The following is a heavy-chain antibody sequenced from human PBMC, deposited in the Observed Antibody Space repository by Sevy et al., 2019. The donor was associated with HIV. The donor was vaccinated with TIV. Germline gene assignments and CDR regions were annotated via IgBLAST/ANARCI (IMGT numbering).Heavy chain of an antibody. D-gene: IGHD4-17*01. Sequence: GGSLRLSCAAAGFTFNSHAMTWVRQAPGKGLEWVAAISGSGESTYYAGAVKGRFTISRDNSKYTLYLQMNSLRAEDTAVYYCAKSSLPYGDYHFDQWGQGTLVTVSS. CDR2: ISGSGEST. CDR1: GFTFNSHA. J-gene: IGHJ4*02. V-gene: IGHV3-23*01. CDR3: AKSSLPYGDYHFDQ.